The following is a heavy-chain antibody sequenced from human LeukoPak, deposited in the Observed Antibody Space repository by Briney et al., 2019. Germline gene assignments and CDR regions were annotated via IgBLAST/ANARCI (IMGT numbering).Heavy chain of an antibody. J-gene: IGHJ4*02. V-gene: IGHV3-74*03. CDR1: GFTFSSYW. Sequence: PGGSLRLSCAASGFTFSSYWLPWVRQAPGKGLVWVSPINSDGSSITYADSVKGRFTISRDNAKNTLYLQMNSLRVEDTAVYYCAREGRVSGYDFDCWGQGTLVTVSS. D-gene: IGHD5-12*01. CDR2: INSDGSSI. CDR3: AREGRVSGYDFDC.